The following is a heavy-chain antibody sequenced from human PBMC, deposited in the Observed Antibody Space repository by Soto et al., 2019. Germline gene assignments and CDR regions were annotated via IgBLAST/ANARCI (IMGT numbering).Heavy chain of an antibody. CDR1: GFTVSTHA. J-gene: IGHJ4*01. Sequence: PGGSLRLSCAVSGFTVSTHAIIWVRQGPGKGLEWVSGISGGAGSTYYADSVKGRFTIYRDNSKNALYLQMNSLRVEDTAMYYCAKEGYVSGFLWGHGTLFTVSS. CDR3: AKEGYVSGFL. CDR2: ISGGAGST. V-gene: IGHV3-23*01. D-gene: IGHD3-10*01.